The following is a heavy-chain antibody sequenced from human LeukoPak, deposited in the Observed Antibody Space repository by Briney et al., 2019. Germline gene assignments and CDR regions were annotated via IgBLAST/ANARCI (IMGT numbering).Heavy chain of an antibody. CDR3: ARSTGSGPTGYYFDY. CDR2: IIPILAIA. CDR1: GGTFSSYA. Sequence: SVKVSCKASGGTFSSYAISWVRQAPGQGLEWMGRIIPILAIANYAQKFQGRVTITADKSTSTAYMELSSLRSEDTAVYYCARSTGSGPTGYYFDYWGQGTLVTVSS. D-gene: IGHD3-10*01. V-gene: IGHV1-69*04. J-gene: IGHJ4*02.